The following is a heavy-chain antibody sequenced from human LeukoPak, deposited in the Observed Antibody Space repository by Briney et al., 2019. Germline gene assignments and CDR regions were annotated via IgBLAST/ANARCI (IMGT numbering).Heavy chain of an antibody. CDR3: ARDRGNYYYYMDV. V-gene: IGHV4-59*01. Sequence: SETLSLTCTVSGGSISGYYWSWIRQPPGKGLEWIGYIYYSGSTNYNPSLKSRVTISVDTSKNQFSLKLSSVTAADTAVYYCARDRGNYYYYMDVWGKGTTVTVSS. J-gene: IGHJ6*03. CDR2: IYYSGST. CDR1: GGSISGYY.